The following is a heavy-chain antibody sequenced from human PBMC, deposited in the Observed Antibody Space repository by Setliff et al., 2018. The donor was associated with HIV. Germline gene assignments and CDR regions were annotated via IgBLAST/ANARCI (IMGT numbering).Heavy chain of an antibody. Sequence: ASVKVSCKASGYSFSDYYIHWVRQAPGHGFQWMGWISPKYGGTNYAQNFQGRVTMTRDTSISTAYMELSRLRSDDTAVYYCAREFGAGIRQIVAGEFYYMDVWGKGTTVTVSS. CDR1: GYSFSDYY. V-gene: IGHV1-2*02. J-gene: IGHJ6*03. CDR3: AREFGAGIRQIVAGEFYYMDV. D-gene: IGHD5-12*01. CDR2: ISPKYGGT.